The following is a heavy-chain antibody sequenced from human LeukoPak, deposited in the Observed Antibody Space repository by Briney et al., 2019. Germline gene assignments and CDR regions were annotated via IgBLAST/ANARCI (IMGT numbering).Heavy chain of an antibody. V-gene: IGHV3-7*03. Sequence: GGSLRLSCAASGFSFSIYWMSWVRQAPGKGLEWVANIKQDGSEKYYVDSVKGRFTISRDNANNSLYLQMNSLSAEDTAVYYCARGGDYLDFWGQGSLVTVSS. J-gene: IGHJ4*02. CDR1: GFSFSIYW. CDR2: IKQDGSEK. CDR3: ARGGDYLDF.